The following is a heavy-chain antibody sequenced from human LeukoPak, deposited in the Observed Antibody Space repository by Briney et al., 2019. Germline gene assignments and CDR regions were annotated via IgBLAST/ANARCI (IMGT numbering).Heavy chain of an antibody. V-gene: IGHV7-4-1*02. CDR1: GYTFTSYA. D-gene: IGHD5-18*01. J-gene: IGHJ6*03. Sequence: ASVKVSCKASGYTFTSYAMNWVRQAPGQGLEWMGWINTNTGNPTYAQGFTGRFVFSLDTSVSTAYLQISSLKAEDTAVYYCARDIRGYSYGSFLYYYYYYMDVWGKGTTVTVSS. CDR3: ARDIRGYSYGSFLYYYYYYMDV. CDR2: INTNTGNP.